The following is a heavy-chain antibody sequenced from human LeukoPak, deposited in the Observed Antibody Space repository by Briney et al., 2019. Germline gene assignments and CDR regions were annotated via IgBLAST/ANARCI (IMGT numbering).Heavy chain of an antibody. CDR1: GDSTYNSIYY. CDR2: IDYSGST. V-gene: IGHV4-39*07. D-gene: IGHD6-19*01. J-gene: IGHJ4*02. CDR3: AREYILYRSGWFLDY. Sequence: SETLSLTCTVSGDSTYNSIYYWAWIRQPPGKGLEWIGSIDYSGSTHYNPSLEGRATISIDTSKNQFSLKLSSVTAADTAVYYCAREYILYRSGWFLDYWGQGTVVTVSS.